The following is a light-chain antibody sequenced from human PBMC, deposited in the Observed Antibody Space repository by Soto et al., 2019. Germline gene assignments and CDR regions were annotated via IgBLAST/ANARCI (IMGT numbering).Light chain of an antibody. CDR2: EVT. CDR1: SSDVGIYNL. J-gene: IGLJ1*01. V-gene: IGLV2-23*02. CDR3: CSYHGSSTYV. Sequence: QSALTQPASVSGSPGQSITISCTGTSSDVGIYNLVSWYQQHPCKAPKLMIYEVTKRPSGVSNRFSGSKSGNTASLTISGLQAVDEGDYYCCSYHGSSTYVFGSGTKVTVL.